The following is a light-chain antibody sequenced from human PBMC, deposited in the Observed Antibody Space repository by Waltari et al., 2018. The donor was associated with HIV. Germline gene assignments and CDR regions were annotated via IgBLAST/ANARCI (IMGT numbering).Light chain of an antibody. CDR3: CSYAGSSTLV. CDR2: EGS. CDR1: SSDVGSYNL. Sequence: QSALTQPASVSGSPGQSITISCTGTSSDVGSYNLVPWYQQHPGKAPKHMIYEGSKRPSGVSNRFSGSKSGNTASLTISGLQAEDEADYYCCSYAGSSTLVFGGGTKLTVL. J-gene: IGLJ3*02. V-gene: IGLV2-23*01.